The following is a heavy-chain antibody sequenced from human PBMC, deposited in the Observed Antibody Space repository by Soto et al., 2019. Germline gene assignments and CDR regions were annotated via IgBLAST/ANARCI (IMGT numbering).Heavy chain of an antibody. Sequence: ASVKVSCKASGYTFTGHYIHSVRQAPEQGPEWMGEIGPESGATRYAEKFQGRVTMTLDTSITTVYMELKNLSPDDTAVYYCGRGRSGQIVVFYWGQGTPVTVSS. V-gene: IGHV1-2*02. CDR2: IGPESGAT. J-gene: IGHJ4*02. CDR1: GYTFTGHY. CDR3: GRGRSGQIVVFY. D-gene: IGHD1-26*01.